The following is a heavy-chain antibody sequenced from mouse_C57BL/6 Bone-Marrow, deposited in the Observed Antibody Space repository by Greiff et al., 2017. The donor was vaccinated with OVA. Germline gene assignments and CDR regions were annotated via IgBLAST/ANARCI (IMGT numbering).Heavy chain of an antibody. CDR3: ANSYYEL. CDR2: IYPGDGDT. Sequence: VQLQQSGPELVKPGASVKISCKASGYAFSSSWMNWVKQRPGKGLEWIGRIYPGDGDTNYNGKFKGKATLTADKSSSTAYMQLSSLTSEDSAVYFCANSYYELWGTGTTVTVSS. J-gene: IGHJ1*03. V-gene: IGHV1-82*01. CDR1: GYAFSSSW. D-gene: IGHD2-12*01.